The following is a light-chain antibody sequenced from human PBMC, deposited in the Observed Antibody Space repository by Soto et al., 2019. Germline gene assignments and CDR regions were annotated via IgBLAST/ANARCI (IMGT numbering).Light chain of an antibody. J-gene: IGKJ4*01. CDR1: KSISTY. Sequence: EIVLTQSPATLSLSPGEKATLSCRAIKSISTYLAWYQHKPGQAPRLLIYDASNRATGIPARFSGSGSGTDFTLTISSLEPEDFAVYYCQQRSYWLTFGGGTKVEIE. CDR3: QQRSYWLT. CDR2: DAS. V-gene: IGKV3-11*01.